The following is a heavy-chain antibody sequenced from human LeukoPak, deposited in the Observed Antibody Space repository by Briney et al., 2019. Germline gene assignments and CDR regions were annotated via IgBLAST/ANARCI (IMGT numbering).Heavy chain of an antibody. D-gene: IGHD3-16*01. V-gene: IGHV3-30*03. J-gene: IGHJ4*02. CDR3: ARTEGVDY. CDR1: GFTFSSYG. Sequence: GGSLRLSCAASGFTFSSYGMHWVRQAPGKGLEWVAVISYDGSNKYYADSVKGRFTISRDNSKNTLYLQMNSLRAEDTAVYYCARTEGVDYWGQETLVTVSS. CDR2: ISYDGSNK.